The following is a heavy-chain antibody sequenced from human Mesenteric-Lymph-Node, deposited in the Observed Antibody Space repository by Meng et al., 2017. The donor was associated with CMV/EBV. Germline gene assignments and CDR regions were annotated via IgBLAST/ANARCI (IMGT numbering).Heavy chain of an antibody. CDR3: AKYQYPVVPAAYFDY. V-gene: IGHV3-30-3*02. D-gene: IGHD2-2*01. J-gene: IGHJ4*02. CDR1: GFIFSDYS. Sequence: GGPLRLSCVASGFIFSDYSMHRVRQAPGRGLEWVAVISYDGTNEYYADTVKGRFTISRDNSKIALYLKMNSLGAEDTAVYYCAKYQYPVVPAAYFDYWGQGTLVTVSS. CDR2: ISYDGTNE.